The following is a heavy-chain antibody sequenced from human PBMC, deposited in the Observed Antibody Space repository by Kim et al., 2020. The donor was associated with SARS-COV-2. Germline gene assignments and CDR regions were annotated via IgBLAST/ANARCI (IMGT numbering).Heavy chain of an antibody. CDR3: AKLNVDIVATINP. CDR2: ISYDGSNK. V-gene: IGHV3-30*04. J-gene: IGHJ5*02. D-gene: IGHD5-12*01. Sequence: GGPLRLSCAASGFTFSSYAMHWVRQAPGKGLEWVAVISYDGSNKYYADSVKGRFTISRDNSKNTLYLQMNSLRAEDTAVYYCAKLNVDIVATINPWGQGTLVTVSS. CDR1: GFTFSSYA.